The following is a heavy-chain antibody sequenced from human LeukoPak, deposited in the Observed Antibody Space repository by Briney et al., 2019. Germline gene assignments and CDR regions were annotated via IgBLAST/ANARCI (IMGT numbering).Heavy chain of an antibody. V-gene: IGHV4-34*01. Sequence: SETLSLTCAVYGGSFSGYYWSWIRQPPGKGLEWIGEINHSGNTNSNPSLKSRVTMSVDTSKNQFSLKLSSVTAADTAVYYCARVDCSSTSCYFSYWGQGTLVTVSS. CDR3: ARVDCSSTSCYFSY. J-gene: IGHJ4*02. D-gene: IGHD2-2*01. CDR2: INHSGNT. CDR1: GGSFSGYY.